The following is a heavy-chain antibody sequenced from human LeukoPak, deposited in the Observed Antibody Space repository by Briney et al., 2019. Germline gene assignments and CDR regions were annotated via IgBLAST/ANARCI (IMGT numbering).Heavy chain of an antibody. V-gene: IGHV4-34*01. J-gene: IGHJ4*02. CDR2: VHHSGGT. D-gene: IGHD1-1*01. Sequence: SETLSLTCAVYGGPFNGYYWSWIRQPPGKGLEWIGEVHHSGGTDYNPSLKSRVAISMDTSKNQFSLKLTSVTPADTAVYYCAGSGAKLDTGDFDYWGQGTLVSVSS. CDR3: AGSGAKLDTGDFDY. CDR1: GGPFNGYY.